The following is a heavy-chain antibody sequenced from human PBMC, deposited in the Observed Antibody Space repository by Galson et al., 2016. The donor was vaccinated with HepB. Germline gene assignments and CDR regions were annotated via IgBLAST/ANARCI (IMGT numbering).Heavy chain of an antibody. J-gene: IGHJ5*02. Sequence: ETLSLTCGVDGGSFNDHYWSWIRQPPGKGLEWIGEINYTGSTKYNPSLKSRVTISVDTSKNQFSLKLNSMTAADTAVYFCAGVVVAATNWFDPWGQGTLVTVSS. CDR1: GGSFNDHY. V-gene: IGHV4-34*01. D-gene: IGHD2-15*01. CDR3: AGVVVAATNWFDP. CDR2: INYTGST.